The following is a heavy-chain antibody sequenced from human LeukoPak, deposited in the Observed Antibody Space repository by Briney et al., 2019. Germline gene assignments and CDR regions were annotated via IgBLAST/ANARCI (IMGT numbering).Heavy chain of an antibody. CDR3: SRGEVDGPDFDY. V-gene: IGHV1-2*02. D-gene: IGHD1-26*01. CDR1: GHTFTDYY. Sequence: ASVKVSCRASGHTFTDYYIHWVRQAPEQGLEWMGWINPNSVTNYAQKFQGRVTMTRDTSISTAYMELSRLTSDDMAVYYCSRGEVDGPDFDYWGQGTLVTVSS. CDR2: INPNSVT. J-gene: IGHJ4*02.